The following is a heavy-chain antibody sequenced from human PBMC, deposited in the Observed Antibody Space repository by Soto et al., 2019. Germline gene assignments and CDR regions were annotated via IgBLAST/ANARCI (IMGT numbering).Heavy chain of an antibody. J-gene: IGHJ4*01. CDR3: AKNRSNVGNCQHLSIAY. V-gene: IGHV3-23*01. D-gene: IGHD2-15*01. CDR2: ISGSGGST. CDR1: GFTFSTYA. Sequence: EVQLLESGGGLVQPGGSLGLSCAASGFTFSTYAMTWVRQAPGRGLEWVSAISGSGGSTDYADSVKGRFTISRDNSKKTVYLQRNSLRGEDTAVYYCAKNRSNVGNCQHLSIAYWGQGTLVTVSS.